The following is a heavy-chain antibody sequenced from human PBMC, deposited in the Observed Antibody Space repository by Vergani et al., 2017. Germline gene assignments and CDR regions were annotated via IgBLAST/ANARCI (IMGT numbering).Heavy chain of an antibody. D-gene: IGHD2-15*01. CDR3: AREGTQGRDRYCSGGSYAYYYSYIDV. CDR2: IPYDGSNK. V-gene: IGHV3-30*04. Sequence: QVQLVESGGGVVQPGRSLRLSCAASGFTFSSYAMHWVRQAPGKGLEWVAVIPYDGSNKYYADSVKGRVTISRDNSKNTLYLQMNSMRAEDTAVYYCAREGTQGRDRYCSGGSYAYYYSYIDVWGKGTTVTVSS. J-gene: IGHJ6*03. CDR1: GFTFSSYA.